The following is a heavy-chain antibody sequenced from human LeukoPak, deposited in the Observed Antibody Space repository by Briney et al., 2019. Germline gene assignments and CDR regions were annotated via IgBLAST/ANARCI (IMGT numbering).Heavy chain of an antibody. CDR1: GGSISSYY. Sequence: SETLSLTCTVSGGSISSYYWSWIRQPPGKGLEWIGYIYHSGSTYYNPSLKSRVTISVDRSKNQFSLKLSSVTAADTAVYYCARVEYSGYATWGQGTLVTVSS. D-gene: IGHD5-12*01. V-gene: IGHV4-59*12. CDR3: ARVEYSGYAT. CDR2: IYHSGST. J-gene: IGHJ5*02.